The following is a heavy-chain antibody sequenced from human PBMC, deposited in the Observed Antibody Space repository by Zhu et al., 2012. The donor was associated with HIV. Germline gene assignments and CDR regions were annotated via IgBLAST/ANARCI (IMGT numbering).Heavy chain of an antibody. J-gene: IGHJ3*02. V-gene: IGHV3-43*01. D-gene: IGHD6-19*01. CDR3: AKDAGYSSGWNDAFDI. CDR2: TSWDGGST. Sequence: EVQLVESGGVVVQPGGSLRLSCAASGFTFDDYTMHWVRQAPGKGLEWVSLTSWDGGSTYYADSVKGRFTISRDNSKNSLYLQMNSLRTEDTALYYCAKDAGYSSGWNDAFDIWGQGTMVTVSS. CDR1: GFTFDDYT.